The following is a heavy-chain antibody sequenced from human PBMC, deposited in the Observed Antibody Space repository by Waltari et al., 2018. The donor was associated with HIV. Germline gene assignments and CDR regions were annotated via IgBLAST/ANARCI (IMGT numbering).Heavy chain of an antibody. CDR3: AGLMFIPGATQKGGMDV. V-gene: IGHV4-34*01. J-gene: IGHJ6*02. Sequence: VQLQQWGAGLLEPSETLSLTCGVYGGSFSGYYWSWIRQPPGKGLEWIGEINHSGGPNYNPSLKSRVTISLDRSRNQFSLKLTSLTAADTAVYYCAGLMFIPGATQKGGMDVWGQGTTVTVSS. D-gene: IGHD1-26*01. CDR1: GGSFSGYY. CDR2: INHSGGP.